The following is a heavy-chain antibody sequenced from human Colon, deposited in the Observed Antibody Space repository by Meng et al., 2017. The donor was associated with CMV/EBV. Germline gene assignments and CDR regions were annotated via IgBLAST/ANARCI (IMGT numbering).Heavy chain of an antibody. J-gene: IGHJ4*02. D-gene: IGHD3-22*01. V-gene: IGHV6-1*01. Sequence: SQTRSLTGDISGDSVSSYAAAWHWIRQSPSRGLEWLGRAYYRSDWYLDYAVSVKSRILISPDTSKNQVSLQLSSVTPEDTAIYYCARAYDSGYYDHWGQGTLVTVSS. CDR3: ARAYDSGYYDH. CDR2: AYYRSDWYL. CDR1: GDSVSSYAAA.